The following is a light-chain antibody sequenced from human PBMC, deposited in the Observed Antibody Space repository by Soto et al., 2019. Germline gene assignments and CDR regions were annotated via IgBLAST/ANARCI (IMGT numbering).Light chain of an antibody. Sequence: EIVLTQSPATLSLSRGERATLSCRASQSVSSYLAWYQQKPGQAPRLLIYDASNRATGIPARFSGSGSGTDFTLAISSLEPEDCAVYYCQQRSNWPPLTFGGGTKVVIK. CDR1: QSVSSY. CDR2: DAS. V-gene: IGKV3-11*01. J-gene: IGKJ4*01. CDR3: QQRSNWPPLT.